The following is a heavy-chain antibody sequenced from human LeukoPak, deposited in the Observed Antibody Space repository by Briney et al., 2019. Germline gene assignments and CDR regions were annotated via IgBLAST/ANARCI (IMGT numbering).Heavy chain of an antibody. J-gene: IGHJ4*02. CDR3: AKDAAATRKYFDY. Sequence: GGSLRLTCAASGFTFSSYGMHWVGQAPGKGLERVAVISYDGSNKYYADSVKGRFTISRDNSKNTLYLQMNSLRAEDTAVYYCAKDAAATRKYFDYWGQGTLVTVSS. CDR2: ISYDGSNK. V-gene: IGHV3-30*18. CDR1: GFTFSSYG. D-gene: IGHD2-15*01.